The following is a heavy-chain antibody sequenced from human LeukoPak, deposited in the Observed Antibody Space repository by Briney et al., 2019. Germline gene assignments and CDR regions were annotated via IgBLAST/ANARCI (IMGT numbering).Heavy chain of an antibody. J-gene: IGHJ4*02. V-gene: IGHV4-39*07. CDR2: IYYSGST. Sequence: SETLSLTCTVSGGSISSSSYYWGWIRQPQGKGREWIGSIYYSGSTYYNPSLKSRVTISVDTSKNQFSLKLSSVTAADTAVYYCAVRRQWLVYFDYWGQGTLVTVSS. CDR1: GGSISSSSYY. CDR3: AVRRQWLVYFDY. D-gene: IGHD6-19*01.